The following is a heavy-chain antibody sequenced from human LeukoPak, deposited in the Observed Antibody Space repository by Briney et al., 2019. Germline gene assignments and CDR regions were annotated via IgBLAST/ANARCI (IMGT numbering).Heavy chain of an antibody. V-gene: IGHV4-59*12. CDR2: IHYSGST. CDR3: ARSGDSSGCSDS. CDR1: GGSISGFY. Sequence: SETLSLTCTVSGGSISGFYWSWIRQSPGKGLELIGYIHYSGSTNYNPSLRSRVTVSVDASKNQFSLKLSSVTAADTAVYYCARSGDSSGCSDSWGRGTLVTVSS. D-gene: IGHD3-22*01. J-gene: IGHJ4*02.